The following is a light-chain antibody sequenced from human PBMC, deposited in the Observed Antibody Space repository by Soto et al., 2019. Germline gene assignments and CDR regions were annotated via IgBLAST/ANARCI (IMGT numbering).Light chain of an antibody. CDR3: MQSMQLPYT. V-gene: IGKV2D-29*01. CDR1: QSLLYSDGKTY. J-gene: IGKJ2*01. Sequence: EIVMTQTPLTLSATPGQPASISCKSSQSLLYSDGKTYLYWYLQRPGQPPQSLIYGVSNRFSAVPDRFGGSGSGTDFTLKISRVEAEDVGVYYCMQSMQLPYTFGQGTKLEIK. CDR2: GVS.